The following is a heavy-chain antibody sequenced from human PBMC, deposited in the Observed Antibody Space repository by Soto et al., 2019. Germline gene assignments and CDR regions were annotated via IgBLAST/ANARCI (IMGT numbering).Heavy chain of an antibody. Sequence: SETLSLTCTVSGGSISSYYWSWIRQPPGKGLEWIGYIYYSGSTNYNPSLKSRVTISVDTSKNQFSLKLSSVTAADTAGYYCEVVMSKTSISVAGHDDAYDIWGQGTMDTVSS. CDR1: GGSISSYY. D-gene: IGHD6-19*01. CDR3: EVVMSKTSISVAGHDDAYDI. J-gene: IGHJ3*02. CDR2: IYYSGST. V-gene: IGHV4-59*01.